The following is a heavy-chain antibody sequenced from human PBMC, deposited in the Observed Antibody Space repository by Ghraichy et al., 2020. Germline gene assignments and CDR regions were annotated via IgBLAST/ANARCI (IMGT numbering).Heavy chain of an antibody. Sequence: GSLSLTCTVYGGSFGGYYWNWIRQPPGKGLEWIGQINHSEKSDYNPSLKSRVTISVDTSKNKFSLKLSSVTAADTAVYYCARGAPGIAVAPVYWGQGTLVTVSS. J-gene: IGHJ4*02. V-gene: IGHV4-34*01. CDR1: GGSFGGYY. CDR3: ARGAPGIAVAPVY. D-gene: IGHD6-19*01. CDR2: INHSEKS.